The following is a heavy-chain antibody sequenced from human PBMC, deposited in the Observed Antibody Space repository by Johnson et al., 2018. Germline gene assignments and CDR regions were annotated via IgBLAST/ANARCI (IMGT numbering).Heavy chain of an antibody. CDR2: ISSDGSKK. D-gene: IGHD4-17*01. J-gene: IGHJ4*02. CDR3: VIPGEDSDDYGDRWTPNDFDY. Sequence: VQLVESGGGVVQPGRSLRLSCAASGFIFSSHAMHWVRQAPGKGLEWVAVISSDGSKKHYSDSVKGRFTISRDSSKNTLNLQMHRLRAEDTAVYYWVIPGEDSDDYGDRWTPNDFDYWGQGTLVTVSP. CDR1: GFIFSSHA. V-gene: IGHV3-30*03.